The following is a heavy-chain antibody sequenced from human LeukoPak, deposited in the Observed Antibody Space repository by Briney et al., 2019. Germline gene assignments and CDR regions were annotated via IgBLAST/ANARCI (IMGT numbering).Heavy chain of an antibody. J-gene: IGHJ4*02. V-gene: IGHV1-18*01. CDR3: ARGSLRFLGWSADY. D-gene: IGHD3-3*01. CDR2: ISADNGNT. Sequence: ASVKVSCKASGYTFTTYGISWVRQAPGQGLEWMGWISADNGNTNYAQKFQGIIIMTTDTSTSTAFMEMKSLKSDDTAVYYCARGSLRFLGWSADYWSQGTLVTVSS. CDR1: GYTFTTYG.